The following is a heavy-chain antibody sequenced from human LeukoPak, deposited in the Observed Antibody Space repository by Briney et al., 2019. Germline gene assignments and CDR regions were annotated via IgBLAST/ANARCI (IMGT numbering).Heavy chain of an antibody. V-gene: IGHV3-74*01. J-gene: IGHJ4*02. CDR3: ARGRGGSYHY. CDR1: GFTFSNDW. Sequence: PAGSLRLSCAASGFTFSNDWMHCVPQAPGKGLVWVSRINTDGSTTTYADSVKGRFTICRDNAKNTLYLQMNSLRVEDTAVYYCARGRGGSYHYWGQGTLVTVSS. CDR2: INTDGSTT. D-gene: IGHD1-26*01.